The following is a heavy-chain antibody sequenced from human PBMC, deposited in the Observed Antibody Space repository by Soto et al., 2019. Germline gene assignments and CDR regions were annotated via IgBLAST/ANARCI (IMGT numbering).Heavy chain of an antibody. J-gene: IGHJ5*02. Sequence: EESLRRSCAASGFTFSTYVMNWVRQAPGKGLEWVSSILGGGGTCYADSVKGRFTISRDNSKNRLCLQMNSLGAEDTAVYYCPISTTRTNYEDYFDPRGEGIQVTV. CDR1: GFTFSTYV. CDR2: ILGGGGT. CDR3: PISTTRTNYEDYFDP. V-gene: IGHV3-66*01. D-gene: IGHD4-17*01.